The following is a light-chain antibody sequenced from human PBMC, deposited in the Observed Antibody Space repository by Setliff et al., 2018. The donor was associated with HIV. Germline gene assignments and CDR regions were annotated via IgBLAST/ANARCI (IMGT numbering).Light chain of an antibody. CDR3: CSYTSSTTLV. J-gene: IGLJ1*01. Sequence: QSVLTQPASVSGSPGQSITISCTGTSSDVGGYDYVSWYQQHPGKVPKLMLYEVGNRPSGVSNRFSGSKSGNTASLTISGLQAEGEADYYCCSYTSSTTLVFGTGTKV. CDR2: EVG. V-gene: IGLV2-14*01. CDR1: SSDVGGYDY.